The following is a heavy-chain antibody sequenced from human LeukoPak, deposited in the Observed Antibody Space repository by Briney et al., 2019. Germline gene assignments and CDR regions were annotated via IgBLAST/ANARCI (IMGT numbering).Heavy chain of an antibody. CDR3: AREAVAGTEDYFDY. CDR1: GGTFSSYA. V-gene: IGHV1-8*03. D-gene: IGHD6-19*01. Sequence: ASVKVSCKASGGTFSSYAISWVRQATGQGLEWMGWMNPNSGNTGYAQKFQGRVTITRNTSISTAYMELSSLRSEDTAVYYCAREAVAGTEDYFDYWGQGTLVTVSS. J-gene: IGHJ4*02. CDR2: MNPNSGNT.